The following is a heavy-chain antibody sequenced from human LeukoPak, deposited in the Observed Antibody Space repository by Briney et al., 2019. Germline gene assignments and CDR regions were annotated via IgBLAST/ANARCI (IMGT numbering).Heavy chain of an antibody. V-gene: IGHV3-30*18. Sequence: GGSLRLSCAASGFTFSSYGMHWVRQAPGKGPEWVAVISYDGSNKYYADSVKGRFTISRDNSKNTLYLQMNSLRAEDTAVYYCAKVTTVTTGFGMDVWGQGTTVTVSS. CDR2: ISYDGSNK. CDR1: GFTFSSYG. D-gene: IGHD4-17*01. J-gene: IGHJ6*02. CDR3: AKVTTVTTGFGMDV.